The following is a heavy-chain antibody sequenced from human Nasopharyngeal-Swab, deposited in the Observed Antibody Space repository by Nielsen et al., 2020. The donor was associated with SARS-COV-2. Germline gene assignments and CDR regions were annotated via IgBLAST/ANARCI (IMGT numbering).Heavy chain of an antibody. CDR2: INPNSGGT. Sequence: ASVKVSCKASGYTFTDYYMHWVRQAPAQGLEWMGRINPNSGGTNYAQNFQGRVTMTRDTSISTAYMELSRLRSDDTAVYFCARGSSSSEWAYYYFNMDVWGQGTTVTVSS. V-gene: IGHV1-2*06. CDR1: GYTFTDYY. CDR3: ARGSSSSEWAYYYFNMDV. J-gene: IGHJ6*02. D-gene: IGHD6-6*01.